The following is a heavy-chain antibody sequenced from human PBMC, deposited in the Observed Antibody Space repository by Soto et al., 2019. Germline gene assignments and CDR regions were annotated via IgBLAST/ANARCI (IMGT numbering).Heavy chain of an antibody. D-gene: IGHD3-10*01. V-gene: IGHV3-11*01. J-gene: IGHJ3*02. Sequence: GGSLRLSCAASGFTFSDYYMSWIRQAPGKGLEWVSYISSSGSTIYYADSVKGRFTISRDNAKNSLYLQMNSLRAEDTAVYYCARAAGWVTMVRGVMQFDAFDIWGQGTMVTVSS. CDR2: ISSSGSTI. CDR1: GFTFSDYY. CDR3: ARAAGWVTMVRGVMQFDAFDI.